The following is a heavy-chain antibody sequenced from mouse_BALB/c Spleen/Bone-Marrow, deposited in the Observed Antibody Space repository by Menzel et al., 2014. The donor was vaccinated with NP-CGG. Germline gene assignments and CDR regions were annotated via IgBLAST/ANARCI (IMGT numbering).Heavy chain of an antibody. CDR3: ARDYDYAMDY. Sequence: DVQLQESGGGLVKPGGSLKLSCAASGFTFSDYYMYWVRQTPEKRLEWVATISDGGSYTYYPDSVKGRFTISRDNAKNNLYLQMSSLKPEDTAMYYCARDYDYAMDYWGQGTSVTVSS. V-gene: IGHV5-4*02. J-gene: IGHJ4*01. CDR2: ISDGGSYT. CDR1: GFTFSDYY. D-gene: IGHD2-12*01.